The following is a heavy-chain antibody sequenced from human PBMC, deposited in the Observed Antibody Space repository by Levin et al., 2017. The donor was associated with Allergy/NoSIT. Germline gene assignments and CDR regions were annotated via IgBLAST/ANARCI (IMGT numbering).Heavy chain of an antibody. V-gene: IGHV3-48*03. Sequence: LSLTCAASGFTFSSSEMNWVRQAPGKGLEWVSYISSSGSTIYYADSVKGRFTISRDNAKNSLYLQMNSLRAEDTAVYYCARRYCSSTSCLLDYWGQGTLVTVSS. D-gene: IGHD2-2*01. J-gene: IGHJ4*02. CDR1: GFTFSSSE. CDR3: ARRYCSSTSCLLDY. CDR2: ISSSGSTI.